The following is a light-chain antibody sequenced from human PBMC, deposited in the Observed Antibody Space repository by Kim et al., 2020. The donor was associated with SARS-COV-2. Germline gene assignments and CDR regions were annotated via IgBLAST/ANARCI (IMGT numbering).Light chain of an antibody. V-gene: IGLV3-19*01. CDR2: GKN. J-gene: IGLJ1*01. Sequence: SSELTQDPAVSVALGQTVRITCQGDSLRSYYASWYQQKPRQAPVLVIYGKNNRPSGIPDRFSGSSSGNTASLTISGAQAEDEADYYCHSRDSSGNHLVFG. CDR3: HSRDSSGNHLV. CDR1: SLRSYY.